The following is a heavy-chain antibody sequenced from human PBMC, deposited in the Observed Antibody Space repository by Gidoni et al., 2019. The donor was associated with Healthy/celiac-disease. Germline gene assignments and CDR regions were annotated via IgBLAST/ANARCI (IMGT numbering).Heavy chain of an antibody. CDR2: ISYDGSNK. CDR1: GFTFSSYA. V-gene: IGHV3-30*04. CDR3: ASDYAFDI. J-gene: IGHJ3*02. Sequence: QVQLVESGGGVVQPGRSLRLSCAASGFTFSSYAMHWVRQAPGKGLEWVAVISYDGSNKYYADSVKGRFTISRDNSKNTLYLQMNSLRAEDTAVYYCASDYAFDIWGQGTMVTVSS.